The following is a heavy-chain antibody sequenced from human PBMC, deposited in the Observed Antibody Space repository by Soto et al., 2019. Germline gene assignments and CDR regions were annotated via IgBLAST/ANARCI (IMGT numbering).Heavy chain of an antibody. CDR3: ARDRYSYYDFWSGFLPYYYYGMDV. J-gene: IGHJ6*02. CDR1: GFTFSSYW. V-gene: IGHV3-7*01. CDR2: IKQDGSEK. D-gene: IGHD3-3*01. Sequence: GGSLRLSCAASGFTFSSYWMSWVRQAPGKGLEWVANIKQDGSEKYYVDSVKGRFTISRDNAKNSLYLQMNILRAEDTAVYYCARDRYSYYDFWSGFLPYYYYGMDVWGQGTTVTVSS.